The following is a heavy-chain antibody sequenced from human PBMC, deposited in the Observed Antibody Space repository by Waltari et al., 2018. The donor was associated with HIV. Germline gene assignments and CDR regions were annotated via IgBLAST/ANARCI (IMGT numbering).Heavy chain of an antibody. CDR3: ARVCSGGTCSSGGGLDI. Sequence: VESGGGLVKPGGSLRLSCAASGFIFTSYSLNWVRQAPGKGLEWVSSISNDSNYIYYADSVRGRFTISRDNAKNSLHLQMNSLRAGDTAVYYCARVCSGGTCSSGGGLDIWGQGTMVTVSS. V-gene: IGHV3-21*06. CDR2: ISNDSNYI. J-gene: IGHJ3*02. CDR1: GFIFTSYS. D-gene: IGHD2-15*01.